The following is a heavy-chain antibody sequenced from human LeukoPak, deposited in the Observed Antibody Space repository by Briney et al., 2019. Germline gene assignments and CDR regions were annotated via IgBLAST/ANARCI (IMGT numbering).Heavy chain of an antibody. Sequence: SETLSLTCTVSGGSISSGSYYWSWIRQPAGKGLEWIGRIYTSGSTNYNPSLKSRVTISVDTSKNQFSLKLSSVTAADTAVYYCARWARGLHGLDYWGQGTLVTVSS. V-gene: IGHV4-61*02. CDR3: ARWARGLHGLDY. D-gene: IGHD2-15*01. J-gene: IGHJ4*02. CDR1: GGSISSGSYY. CDR2: IYTSGST.